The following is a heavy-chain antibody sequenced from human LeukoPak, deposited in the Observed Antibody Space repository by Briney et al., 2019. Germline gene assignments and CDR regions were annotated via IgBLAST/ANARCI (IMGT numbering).Heavy chain of an antibody. D-gene: IGHD3-16*01. J-gene: IGHJ4*02. CDR2: INSDGITT. Sequence: GESLRLSCAASGFTFSTYWMVWVRQLPGKGLVWVSRINSDGITTTYADSVKGRFTVSRDNAKNTLYLQMNSLRAEDTAVYYCAARSPASFAYDYWGQGTLVTVSS. CDR1: GFTFSTYW. CDR3: AARSPASFAYDY. V-gene: IGHV3-74*01.